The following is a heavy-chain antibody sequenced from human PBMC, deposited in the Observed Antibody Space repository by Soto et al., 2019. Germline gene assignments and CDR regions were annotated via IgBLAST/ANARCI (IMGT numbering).Heavy chain of an antibody. J-gene: IGHJ3*02. V-gene: IGHV1-58*01. Sequence: SVKVSCKASGFTFTSSAVQWVRQARGQRLEWIGWIVVGSGNTNYAQKFQERVTITRDMSTSTAYMELSSLRSEDTAVYYCAAGSTVNRAGAFDIWGQGTMVTV. CDR3: AAGSTVNRAGAFDI. CDR1: GFTFTSSA. D-gene: IGHD4-17*01. CDR2: IVVGSGNT.